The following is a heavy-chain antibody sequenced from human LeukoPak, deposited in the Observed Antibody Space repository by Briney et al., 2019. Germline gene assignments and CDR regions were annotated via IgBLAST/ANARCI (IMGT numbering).Heavy chain of an antibody. D-gene: IGHD3-16*01. Sequence: ASVKVSCKASGYTFTSYYMHWVRQAPGQGLEWMGWINPNSGGTNYAQKFQGRVTMTRDTSISTAYMELSRLRSDDTAVYYCARSLAFGGNAFDIWGQGTMVTVSS. CDR1: GYTFTSYY. V-gene: IGHV1-2*02. CDR2: INPNSGGT. CDR3: ARSLAFGGNAFDI. J-gene: IGHJ3*02.